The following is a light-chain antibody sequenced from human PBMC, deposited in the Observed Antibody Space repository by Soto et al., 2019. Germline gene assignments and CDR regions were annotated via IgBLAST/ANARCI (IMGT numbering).Light chain of an antibody. CDR2: GAS. J-gene: IGKJ1*01. V-gene: IGKV3-20*01. Sequence: EIVLTQSPGTLSLSPGERATLSCRASQSVSSSYLAWYQQKPGQAPSLLIYGASSRATGIPDRFSGSGSGTDFTLTISRLEPEDFAVYYCQLYGSSSWTFGQGNKVEIK. CDR3: QLYGSSSWT. CDR1: QSVSSSY.